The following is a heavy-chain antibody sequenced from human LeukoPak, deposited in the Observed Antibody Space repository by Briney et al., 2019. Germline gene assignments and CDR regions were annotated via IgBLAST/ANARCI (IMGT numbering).Heavy chain of an antibody. D-gene: IGHD2-8*01. CDR2: INPNSGGT. J-gene: IGHJ5*02. CDR1: GYTFTGYY. CDR3: AREDCTNGVCYNNWFDP. V-gene: IGHV1-2*02. Sequence: GASVKVSCKASGYTFTGYYMHWVRQAPGQGLEWMGWINPNSGGTNYAQKFQGRVTMTRDTSISTAYMELSRLRSDDTAVYYCAREDCTNGVCYNNWFDPWGQGTLVTVSS.